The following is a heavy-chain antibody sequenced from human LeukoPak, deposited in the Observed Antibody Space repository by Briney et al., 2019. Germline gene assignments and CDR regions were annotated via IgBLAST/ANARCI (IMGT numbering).Heavy chain of an antibody. V-gene: IGHV3-23*01. CDR1: GFSFSSYA. CDR2: ISGRGNGT. Sequence: PGGSLRLSCAASGFSFSSYAMNWVRQAPGKGLEWASGISGRGNGTSYADSVKGRFIISRDNSKNTVYLQMSRLRGEDTAIYWCVKRTMSAFDQWGQGTLVTVSS. CDR3: VKRTMSAFDQ. J-gene: IGHJ4*02.